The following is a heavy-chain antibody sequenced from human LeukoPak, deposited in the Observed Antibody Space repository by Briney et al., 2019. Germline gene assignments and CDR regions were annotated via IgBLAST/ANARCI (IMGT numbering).Heavy chain of an antibody. J-gene: IGHJ4*02. CDR1: GFTFSSYS. D-gene: IGHD1-1*01. V-gene: IGHV3-21*01. CDR3: ARESTEERPGY. Sequence: GGSLRLSCAASGFTFSSYSMNWVRQAPGKGLEWVSSISSSSSYIYYADSVKGRFTISRDDAKNSLYLHMNSLRAEDTAVYYCARESTEERPGYWGQGTLVTVSS. CDR2: ISSSSSYI.